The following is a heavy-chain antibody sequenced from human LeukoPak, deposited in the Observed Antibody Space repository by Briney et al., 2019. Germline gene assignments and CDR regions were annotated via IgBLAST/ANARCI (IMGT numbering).Heavy chain of an antibody. D-gene: IGHD4-23*01. CDR2: IWYDGSNE. Sequence: PGRSLRLSCAASGFTFSTYGMHWVRQAPGKGLEWVALIWYDGSNEYYAHSVKGRFTISRANSENTLYLQMNSLRAEDTAIYHCARDYSSGNEGQDYWGQGTLVTVSS. CDR3: ARDYSSGNEGQDY. CDR1: GFTFSTYG. V-gene: IGHV3-33*01. J-gene: IGHJ4*02.